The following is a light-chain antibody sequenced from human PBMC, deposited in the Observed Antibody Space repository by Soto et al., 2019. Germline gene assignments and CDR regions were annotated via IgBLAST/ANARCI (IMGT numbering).Light chain of an antibody. V-gene: IGKV1-39*01. CDR1: QTISSY. Sequence: DIQMTQSPSSLSASVGDRVTITCRASQTISSYLHWYQHKPGKAPNLLIYAASSLQSGVPSRSSGSGSGTDFTLTINSLQPEDFATYYCQQSYITPHTFGQGTRLEIK. J-gene: IGKJ5*01. CDR3: QQSYITPHT. CDR2: AAS.